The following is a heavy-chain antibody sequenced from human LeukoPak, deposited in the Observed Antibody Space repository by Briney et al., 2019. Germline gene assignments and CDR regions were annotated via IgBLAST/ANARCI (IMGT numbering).Heavy chain of an antibody. CDR3: AKDFDWLGIDY. CDR2: IRYDGTNQ. Sequence: GGSLRLSCAASGFTFSDYGMVWVRQAPGKGLEWVAFIRYDGTNQNYADSVKGRFTISRDNSKNTLYLQMNSLRPEDTAVYYCAKDFDWLGIDYWGQGTLVTVSS. CDR1: GFTFSDYG. V-gene: IGHV3-30*02. D-gene: IGHD3-9*01. J-gene: IGHJ4*02.